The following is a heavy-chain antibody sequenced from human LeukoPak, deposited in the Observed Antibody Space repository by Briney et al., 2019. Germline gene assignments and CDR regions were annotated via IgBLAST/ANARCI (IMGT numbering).Heavy chain of an antibody. D-gene: IGHD6-13*01. CDR3: ARDTTAAAPVNYMDV. CDR1: GFTFSDYY. V-gene: IGHV3-11*04. J-gene: IGHJ6*03. Sequence: GGSLRLSCAASGFTFSDYYMNWIRQAPGKGLEWVSYISSSGSTIYYADSVKGRFTISRDNAKNSLYLQMNSLRAEDTAVYYCARDTTAAAPVNYMDVWGKGTTVTVSS. CDR2: ISSSGSTI.